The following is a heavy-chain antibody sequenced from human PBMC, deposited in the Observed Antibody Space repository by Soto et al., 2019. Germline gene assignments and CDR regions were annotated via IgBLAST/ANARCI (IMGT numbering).Heavy chain of an antibody. D-gene: IGHD3-10*01. CDR1: GFTFSSYS. CDR3: ARDERSYYGSGSTHYYMDV. V-gene: IGHV3-21*01. CDR2: ISSSSSYI. Sequence: LGGSLRLSCAASGFTFSSYSMNWVRQAPGKGLEWVSSISSSSSYIYYADSVKGRFTISRDNAKNSLYLQMNSLRAEDTAVYYCARDERSYYGSGSTHYYMDVWGKGTTVTVSS. J-gene: IGHJ6*03.